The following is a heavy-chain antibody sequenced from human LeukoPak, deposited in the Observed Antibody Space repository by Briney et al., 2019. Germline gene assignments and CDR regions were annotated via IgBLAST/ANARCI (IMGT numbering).Heavy chain of an antibody. D-gene: IGHD3-22*01. CDR2: IYHSGST. V-gene: IGHV4-34*01. Sequence: SETLSLTCAVYGGSFSGYYWSWIRQPPGKGLEWIGSIYHSGSTYYNPSLKSRVTISVDTSKNQFSLKLSSVTAADTAVYYCASLTGGYYYDSSGYPPFDYWGQGTLVTVSS. J-gene: IGHJ4*02. CDR3: ASLTGGYYYDSSGYPPFDY. CDR1: GGSFSGYY.